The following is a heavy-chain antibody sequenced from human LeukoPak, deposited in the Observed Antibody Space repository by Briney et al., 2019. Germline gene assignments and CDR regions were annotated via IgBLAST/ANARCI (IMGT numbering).Heavy chain of an antibody. J-gene: IGHJ5*02. D-gene: IGHD3-10*01. V-gene: IGHV5-51*01. CDR1: GYSFTSYW. CDR2: IYPGDSDT. Sequence: GESLEISCKGSGYSFTSYWIGWVRQMPGKGLEWMGIIYPGDSDTRYSPSFQGQVTISADKSISTAYLQWSSLKASDTAMYYCARGGVWFGELLSGWFDPWGQGTLVTVSS. CDR3: ARGGVWFGELLSGWFDP.